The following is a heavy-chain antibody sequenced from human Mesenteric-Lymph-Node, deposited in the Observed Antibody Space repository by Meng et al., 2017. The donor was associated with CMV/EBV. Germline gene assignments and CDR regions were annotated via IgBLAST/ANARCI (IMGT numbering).Heavy chain of an antibody. CDR2: INHSGST. CDR3: ARGSSYDILTGYFDY. Sequence: QVQLHQWGAGLLKPSETLSVTCAVYGGSFSGYYGNWIRQSPEKGLEWIGEINHSGSTTYNPSFTSRIIISVDTSTNQISLNMSSVTAADTAVYYCARGSSYDILTGYFDYWGQGALVTVSS. D-gene: IGHD3-9*01. V-gene: IGHV4-34*01. CDR1: GGSFSGYY. J-gene: IGHJ4*02.